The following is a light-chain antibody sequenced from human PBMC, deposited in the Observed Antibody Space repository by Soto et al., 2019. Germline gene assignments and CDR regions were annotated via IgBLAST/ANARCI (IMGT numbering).Light chain of an antibody. Sequence: EIVLTQSPATLSLSPGDRATLSCRASQSVSSYLAWYQQKPGQAPRLLIYDASNRATGIPARFSGSGSGTDFTLTISSLEPEDFAVYYCQQYNKWPPRTFGQGTKVDIK. V-gene: IGKV3-11*01. CDR3: QQYNKWPPRT. CDR1: QSVSSY. CDR2: DAS. J-gene: IGKJ1*01.